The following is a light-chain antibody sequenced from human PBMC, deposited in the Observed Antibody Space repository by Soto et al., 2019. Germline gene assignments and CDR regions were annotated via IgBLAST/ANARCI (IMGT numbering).Light chain of an antibody. Sequence: AIQMTQSPSSLSASVGDRVTITCRASQGINNDLAWYLQKPGKAPKLLIYGASSLQSGGPSRFSGSGSGTDFTLTISSLQPEDFATYYCLQDFNYPRTFGQGTKVEIK. CDR2: GAS. CDR3: LQDFNYPRT. V-gene: IGKV1-6*01. J-gene: IGKJ1*01. CDR1: QGINND.